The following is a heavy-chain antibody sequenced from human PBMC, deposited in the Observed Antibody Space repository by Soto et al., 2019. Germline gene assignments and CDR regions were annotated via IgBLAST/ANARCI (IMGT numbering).Heavy chain of an antibody. Sequence: ASVKVSCKASGYTFTTYGISWVRQAPGQGLEWMGWISAYNDNTKYVQDLQGRVTMTTDTSTTTAYMELRSLRSDDTAVYYCAREYCSGGSCYGTVYSGQGTLVTVSS. D-gene: IGHD2-15*01. V-gene: IGHV1-18*01. CDR1: GYTFTTYG. CDR3: AREYCSGGSCYGTVY. J-gene: IGHJ4*02. CDR2: ISAYNDNT.